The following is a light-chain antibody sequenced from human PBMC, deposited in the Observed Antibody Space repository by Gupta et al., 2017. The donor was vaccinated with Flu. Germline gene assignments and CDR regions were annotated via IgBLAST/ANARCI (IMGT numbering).Light chain of an antibody. CDR1: KSISSY. V-gene: IGKV1-39*01. CDR3: QQIYSNPVT. J-gene: IGKJ2*01. Sequence: PYSLSASVGDRVTITCRASKSISSYLTWYQQKPGKAPKLLIYDASTFQSGVPSRFSGSGSGTDFTLTISRLQPEDFATYYCQQIYSNPVTFGPGTKMEIK. CDR2: DAS.